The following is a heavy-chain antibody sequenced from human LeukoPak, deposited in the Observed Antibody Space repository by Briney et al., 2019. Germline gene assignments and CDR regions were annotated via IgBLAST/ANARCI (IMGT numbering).Heavy chain of an antibody. D-gene: IGHD7-27*01. Sequence: GGSLRLSCAASGFTFGSYAMYWVRQAPGKGLEWASGIFGSGGSAHYADSVKGRFTISRDNSKNTLYLQMNSLRAEDTAVYYCAKDRANWGSISWIDYWGQGTLVTVSS. V-gene: IGHV3-23*01. CDR1: GFTFGSYA. J-gene: IGHJ4*02. CDR2: IFGSGGSA. CDR3: AKDRANWGSISWIDY.